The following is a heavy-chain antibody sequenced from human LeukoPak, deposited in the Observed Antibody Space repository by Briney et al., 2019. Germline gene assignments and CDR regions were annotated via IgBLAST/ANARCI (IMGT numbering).Heavy chain of an antibody. J-gene: IGHJ4*02. CDR3: ARAVAVVVSPVDY. Sequence: ASEKVSCKASGYTFTSYYMHWVRQAPGQGLEWMGIINPSGGSTSYAQKFLGRVTMTRDTSTSTVYMELSSLGSEDTAVYYCARAVAVVVSPVDYWGQGTLVTVSS. V-gene: IGHV1-46*01. D-gene: IGHD2-21*01. CDR1: GYTFTSYY. CDR2: INPSGGST.